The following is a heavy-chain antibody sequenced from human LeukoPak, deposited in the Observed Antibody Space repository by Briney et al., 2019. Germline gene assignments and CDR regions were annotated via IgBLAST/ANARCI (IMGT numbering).Heavy chain of an antibody. CDR3: ARLVMLLSYGENFDY. V-gene: IGHV4-39*01. D-gene: IGHD5-18*01. J-gene: IGHJ4*02. CDR2: IYYSGST. CDR1: GGSISSSSYY. Sequence: SETLSLTCTVSGGSISSSSYYWGWIRQPPGKGLEWIGSIYYSGSTYYNPPLKSRVTISVDTSKNQFSLKLSSVTAADTAVYYCARLVMLLSYGENFDYWGQGTLVTVSS.